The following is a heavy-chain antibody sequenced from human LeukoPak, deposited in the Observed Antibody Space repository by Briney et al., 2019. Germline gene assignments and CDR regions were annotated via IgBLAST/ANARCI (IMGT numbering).Heavy chain of an antibody. CDR1: GFTFSSYA. CDR2: ISSSGGST. V-gene: IGHV3-64D*06. D-gene: IGHD2-21*02. Sequence: PGGSLRLSCSASGFTFSSYAMHWVRQAPGKGLEYVSTISSSGGSTYYADSVKGRFTISRDNSKSTLYLQMSSLRAEDTAVYYCVKRPYCGGDCYYFDYWGQGTLVTVSS. J-gene: IGHJ4*02. CDR3: VKRPYCGGDCYYFDY.